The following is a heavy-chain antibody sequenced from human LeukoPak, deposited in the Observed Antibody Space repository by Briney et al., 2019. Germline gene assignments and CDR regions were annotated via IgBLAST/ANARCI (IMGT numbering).Heavy chain of an antibody. Sequence: PSETLSLTCTVSGGSINSYYWSWMRQPPGKGLEWIRHIYSSGSANYSPSLKSRVTLSADTSQNQSSLRLSSVRAADTAVYYCARMGGIAVAGYWYFDLWGRGTLVTVSS. CDR3: ARMGGIAVAGYWYFDL. D-gene: IGHD6-19*01. CDR2: IYSSGSA. J-gene: IGHJ2*01. CDR1: GGSINSYY. V-gene: IGHV4-59*01.